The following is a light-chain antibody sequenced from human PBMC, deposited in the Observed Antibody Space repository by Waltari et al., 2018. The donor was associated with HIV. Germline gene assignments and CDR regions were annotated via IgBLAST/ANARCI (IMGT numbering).Light chain of an antibody. CDR3: QSYDGTLSGVV. Sequence: QSVLTQPPSVSGAPGQRVTISCTGSSSTIGAGYDVHWYQHLPVTAPTLLIYRNNKRPSGVPDRFSGSKSGTSAALAITGLQPEDEAHYYCQSYDGTLSGVVFGGGTKLTVL. V-gene: IGLV1-40*01. CDR1: SSTIGAGYD. CDR2: RNN. J-gene: IGLJ2*01.